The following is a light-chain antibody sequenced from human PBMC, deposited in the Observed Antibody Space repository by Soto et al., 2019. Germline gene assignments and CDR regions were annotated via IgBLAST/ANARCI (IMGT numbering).Light chain of an antibody. V-gene: IGLV1-40*01. Sequence: QSVLTQPPSVSGAPGQRVTISCTGSSSNIGAGYDVHWYQQLPGTAPKLLIYCNSNRPSGVPDRFSGSKSGTSASLAITGLQAEDEADYYCGAWDGSLSAVVFGGGTKLTVL. CDR3: GAWDGSLSAVV. CDR1: SSNIGAGYD. J-gene: IGLJ2*01. CDR2: CNS.